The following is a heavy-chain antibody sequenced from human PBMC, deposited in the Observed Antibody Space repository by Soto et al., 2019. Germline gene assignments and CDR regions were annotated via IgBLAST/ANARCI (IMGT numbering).Heavy chain of an antibody. D-gene: IGHD1-26*01. J-gene: IGHJ4*01. CDR3: ATRGLGKSVSFPRFYIED. Sequence: ASVKVSCKASGGTFSSYAISWVRQAPGQGLEWMGGIIPIFGTANYAQSFQGRVTITADESTSTSYMELSSLRSEDTAVYYCATRGLGKSVSFPRFYIEDWGHGTRVTVSS. CDR1: GGTFSSYA. V-gene: IGHV1-69*13. CDR2: IIPIFGTA.